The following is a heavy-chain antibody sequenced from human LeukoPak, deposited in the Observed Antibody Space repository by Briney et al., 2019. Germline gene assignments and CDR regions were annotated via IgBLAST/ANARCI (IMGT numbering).Heavy chain of an antibody. CDR1: GGSISSGSYY. Sequence: SETLSLTCTVSGGSISSGSYYWNWIRQPAGEGLEWIGRIYTSGSTSYNPSLKSRVTISVDTSKNQFSLKLSSVTAADTAVYYCARSSSTDANHYYYYYMDVWGRGTTVTVSS. J-gene: IGHJ6*03. CDR3: ARSSSTDANHYYYYYMDV. CDR2: IYTSGST. D-gene: IGHD2-2*01. V-gene: IGHV4-61*02.